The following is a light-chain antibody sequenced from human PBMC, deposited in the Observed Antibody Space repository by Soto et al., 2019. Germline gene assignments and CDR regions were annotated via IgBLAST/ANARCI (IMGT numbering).Light chain of an antibody. J-gene: IGKJ1*01. CDR2: GAS. CDR3: QQYNSYSEP. CDR1: QYIGDF. V-gene: IGKV1-5*01. Sequence: QMARSPGSLCASAVAIVTITCRASQYIGDFLNWYQQTPGKAPKLLIFGASNLHIGVPSRFSGSGSGTEFTLTISSLQPDDFVTYYCQQYNSYSEPFGQGA.